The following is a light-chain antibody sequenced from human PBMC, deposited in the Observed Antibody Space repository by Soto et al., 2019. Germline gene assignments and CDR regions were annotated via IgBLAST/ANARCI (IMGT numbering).Light chain of an antibody. CDR2: GNN. V-gene: IGLV1-40*01. Sequence: QSVLTQPPSVSGAPGQRVTISCTGSSFNIGAGYDVHWYQQLPGTAPKLLIYGNNNRPSGVPDRFSGSKSDTSASLAITGLQAEDEADYYCQSYDSSLSGSVFGGETKVTVL. CDR1: SFNIGAGYD. J-gene: IGLJ3*02. CDR3: QSYDSSLSGSV.